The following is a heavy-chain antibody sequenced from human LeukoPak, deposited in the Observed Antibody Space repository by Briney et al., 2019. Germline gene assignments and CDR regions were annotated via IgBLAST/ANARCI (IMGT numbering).Heavy chain of an antibody. V-gene: IGHV1-8*01. CDR1: GYTFTSYD. Sequence: ASVKVSCKASGYTFTSYDINWVRQATGQGLEWMGWMNPDSGNTGYAQKFQGRVTMIRNTSISTAYMELSSLRSEDTAVYYCARGLLGDYAIDYWGQGTLVTVSS. D-gene: IGHD4-17*01. CDR2: MNPDSGNT. J-gene: IGHJ4*02. CDR3: ARGLLGDYAIDY.